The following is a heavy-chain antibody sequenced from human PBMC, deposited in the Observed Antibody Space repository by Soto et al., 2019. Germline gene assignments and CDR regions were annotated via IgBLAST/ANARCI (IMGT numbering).Heavy chain of an antibody. CDR1: GFSLSTSGVG. D-gene: IGHD2-8*01. V-gene: IGHV2-5*01. Sequence: SGPTLVNPTQTLTLTCTFSGFSLSTSGVGVGWIRQPPGKALEWLALIYWNDDKRYSPSLKSRLTITKDTSKNQVVLTMTNMDPVDTATYYCAHREGYCTNGVCYTTPRFFDYWGQGTLVTVSS. J-gene: IGHJ4*02. CDR3: AHREGYCTNGVCYTTPRFFDY. CDR2: IYWNDDK.